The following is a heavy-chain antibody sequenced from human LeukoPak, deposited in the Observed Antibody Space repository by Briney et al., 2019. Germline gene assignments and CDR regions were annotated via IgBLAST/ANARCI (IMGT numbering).Heavy chain of an antibody. CDR3: ARHVGVHLSDFQH. Sequence: PGGSLRLSCAASGFTFSSYSMNWIRQPPGKGLEWIGSIYYSGSTYYTPSLKSRLTISVDTSKNQFSLKLNSVTAADTAVYYCARHVGVHLSDFQHWGQGTLVTVSS. D-gene: IGHD2-21*01. CDR1: GFTFSSYS. CDR2: IYYSGST. V-gene: IGHV4-39*01. J-gene: IGHJ1*01.